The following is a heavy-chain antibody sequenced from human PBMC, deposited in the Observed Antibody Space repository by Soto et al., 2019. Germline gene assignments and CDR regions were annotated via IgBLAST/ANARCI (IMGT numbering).Heavy chain of an antibody. CDR2: ISYDGSNK. V-gene: IGHV3-30-3*01. CDR1: GFTFSSYA. Sequence: QVQLVESGGGVVQPGRSLRLSCAASGFTFSSYAMHWVRQAPGKGLEWVAVISYDGSNKYYADSVKGRFTISSDNSKNTLYLQMNSLRAEDTAVYYCAREIRPEDLFDPWGQGTLVTVSS. CDR3: AREIRPEDLFDP. D-gene: IGHD2-2*01. J-gene: IGHJ5*02.